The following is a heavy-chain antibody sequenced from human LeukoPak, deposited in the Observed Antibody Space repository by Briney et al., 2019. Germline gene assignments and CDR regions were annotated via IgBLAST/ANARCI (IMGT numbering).Heavy chain of an antibody. J-gene: IGHJ4*02. CDR1: GFTVSTNY. Sequence: GGSLRLSCAASGFTVSTNYMNWVRQAPGKGLEWISIIYSDGSTYYADSVKGRFTISRDHSKNTLYFQMNSLRAEDTAVYYCAKDGRYCSGGRCYSDYGGFDFWGQGTLVTVSS. CDR3: AKDGRYCSGGRCYSDYGGFDF. V-gene: IGHV3-66*01. D-gene: IGHD2-15*01. CDR2: IYSDGST.